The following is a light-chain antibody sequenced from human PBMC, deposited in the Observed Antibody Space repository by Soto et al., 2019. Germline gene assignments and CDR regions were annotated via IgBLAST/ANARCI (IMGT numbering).Light chain of an antibody. Sequence: EIELTQSPATLSLSPGETATLSCRASQNVDKFLAWYQQRPGQPPMLLIFDSSNRATGVPVRFSGSGSGTVFTLTSGSLEPEDSAVYYCQQRKNWPPITFGQGTRREIK. CDR1: QNVDKF. CDR2: DSS. CDR3: QQRKNWPPIT. V-gene: IGKV3-11*01. J-gene: IGKJ5*01.